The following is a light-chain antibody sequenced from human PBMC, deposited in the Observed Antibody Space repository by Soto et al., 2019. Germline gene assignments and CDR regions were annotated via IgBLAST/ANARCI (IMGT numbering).Light chain of an antibody. Sequence: DIQLTQSPSFLSASVGDRVTISCRASQGISDYLAWYQQKPGKAPKLLIYGASTLQSGVPSRFSGSASGTEFTLTISSLLTEDFATYFCQQFNDYPLTFGGGTKLEIK. CDR1: QGISDY. CDR2: GAS. V-gene: IGKV1-9*01. CDR3: QQFNDYPLT. J-gene: IGKJ4*01.